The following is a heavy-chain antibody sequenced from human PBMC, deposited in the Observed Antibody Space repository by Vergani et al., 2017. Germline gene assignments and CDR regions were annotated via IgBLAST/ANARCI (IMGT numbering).Heavy chain of an antibody. CDR2: IYSTGST. V-gene: IGHV4-31*03. D-gene: IGHD3-16*01. J-gene: IGHJ4*02. CDR1: GDSISSGVYY. CDR3: ARMGAYDEGYAFRIGYFDS. Sequence: QVQLQESGPGLVKPSQTLSLTCSVSGDSISSGVYYWNCIRQHPGKGLECIGYIYSTGSTNHNPSLRRRINMSVDTSKNQFSLKLNSVTAADTAMYYCARMGAYDEGYAFRIGYFDSWGPGILVTVSS.